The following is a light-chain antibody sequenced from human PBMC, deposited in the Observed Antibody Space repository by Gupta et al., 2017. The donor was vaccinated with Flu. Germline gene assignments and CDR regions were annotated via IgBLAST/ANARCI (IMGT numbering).Light chain of an antibody. CDR3: LQDYTYPRT. V-gene: IGKV1-6*01. CDR2: GAS. J-gene: IGKJ1*01. Sequence: PSSLSASVGDRVTITCRTSQGIRNDLGWYQQKPGKAPKLLIYGASNLQSGVPSRCCGSGSGTDFSLTISSLQPEDFATYYCLQDYTYPRTFGQGTKVEIK. CDR1: QGIRND.